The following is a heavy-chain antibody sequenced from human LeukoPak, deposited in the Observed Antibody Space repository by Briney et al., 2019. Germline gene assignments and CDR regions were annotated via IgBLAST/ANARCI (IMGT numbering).Heavy chain of an antibody. CDR1: GGTFSSYA. V-gene: IGHV1-69*05. J-gene: IGHJ4*02. CDR3: ARGGGYGYPMGAN. CDR2: IIPIFGTA. D-gene: IGHD5-18*01. Sequence: ASVKVSCKASGGTFSSYAISWVRQAPGQGLEWMGGIIPIFGTANYAQKFQGRVTITTDESTSTAYMELSSLRSEDTAVYYCARGGGYGYPMGANWGQGTQVTVSS.